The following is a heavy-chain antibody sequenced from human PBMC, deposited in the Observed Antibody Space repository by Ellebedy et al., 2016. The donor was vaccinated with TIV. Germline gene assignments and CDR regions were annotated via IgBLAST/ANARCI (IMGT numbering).Heavy chain of an antibody. CDR2: INHSGST. Sequence: SETLSLTXAVYGGSFSGYFWTWIRQPPGKGLEWIGEINHSGSTSYNPSLKSRVTLSVDTSKNQFSLKLTSVTAADTAVYYCARMRSTTSSFDSWGQGTLVTVSS. V-gene: IGHV4-34*01. D-gene: IGHD1-1*01. CDR1: GGSFSGYF. CDR3: ARMRSTTSSFDS. J-gene: IGHJ4*01.